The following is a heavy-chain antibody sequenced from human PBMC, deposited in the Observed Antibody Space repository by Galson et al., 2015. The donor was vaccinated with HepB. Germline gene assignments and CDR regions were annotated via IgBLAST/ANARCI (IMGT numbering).Heavy chain of an antibody. J-gene: IGHJ1*01. D-gene: IGHD4-23*01. CDR2: IKSKPSGETT. V-gene: IGHV3-15*01. CDR1: GFTFYYAW. Sequence: SLRLSCAASGFTFYYAWMSWARQSPGKGLEWVGLIKSKPSGETTHYAAPVKGRFTISRDDSKNTLFLPMNGLKTEDTAVYFFTWCGGRPDGPLYFQHWGQGTLVTVSS. CDR3: TWCGGRPDGPLYFQH.